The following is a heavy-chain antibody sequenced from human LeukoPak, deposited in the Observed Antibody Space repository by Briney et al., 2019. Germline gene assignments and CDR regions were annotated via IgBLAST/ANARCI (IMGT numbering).Heavy chain of an antibody. V-gene: IGHV4-34*01. CDR1: GGSISSYY. D-gene: IGHD3-22*01. CDR2: INHSGST. CDR3: ARNYYDSSGYLPWFDY. J-gene: IGHJ4*02. Sequence: SETLSLTCTVSGGSISSYYWSWIRQPPGKGLEWIGEINHSGSTNYNPSLKSRVTISVDTSKNQFSLKLSSVTAADTAVYYCARNYYDSSGYLPWFDYWGQGTLVTVSS.